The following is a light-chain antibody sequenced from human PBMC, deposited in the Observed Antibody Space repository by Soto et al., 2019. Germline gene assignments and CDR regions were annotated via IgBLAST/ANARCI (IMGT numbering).Light chain of an antibody. Sequence: QSVLTQPPSVSEAPRQRVTISCSGSSSNVGNNAVNWYQQLPGKAPKLLIYYDDLLPSGVSDRFSGSKSGTSASLAISGLQSEDEADYYFAVWDDSLNGVVFGGGTKLTVL. V-gene: IGLV1-36*01. CDR3: AVWDDSLNGVV. CDR2: YDD. J-gene: IGLJ2*01. CDR1: SSNVGNNA.